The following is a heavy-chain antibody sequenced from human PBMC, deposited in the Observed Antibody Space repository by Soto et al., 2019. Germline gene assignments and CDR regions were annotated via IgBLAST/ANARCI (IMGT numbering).Heavy chain of an antibody. J-gene: IGHJ4*02. V-gene: IGHV3-33*01. CDR1: GFTFSTYG. D-gene: IGHD5-18*01. CDR3: ARSPAGYSYGYGADY. Sequence: LRLSCAASGFTFSTYGMHWVRQAPGKGLEWVAVIWYDGSNKYYADSVKGRFTISRDNSNNTLYLQMNSLRAEDTAVYYCARSPAGYSYGYGADYWGQGTLVTVSS. CDR2: IWYDGSNK.